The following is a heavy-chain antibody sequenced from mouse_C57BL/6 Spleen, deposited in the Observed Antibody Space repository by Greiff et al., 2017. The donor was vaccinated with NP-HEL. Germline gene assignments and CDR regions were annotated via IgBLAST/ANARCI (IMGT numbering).Heavy chain of an antibody. CDR2: IFPGGGCT. J-gene: IGHJ2*01. CDR1: GYTFTSYW. D-gene: IGHD1-1*01. V-gene: IGHV1-63*01. CDR3: ARSRNYGSSYENYFDY. Sequence: QVQLQQSGAELVRPGTSVKMSCKASGYTFTSYWIGWAKQRPGHGLEWIGDIFPGGGCTNYNEKFKGKATLTADKSSSTAYMQFSSLTSEDSAIYYCARSRNYGSSYENYFDYWGQGTTLTVSS.